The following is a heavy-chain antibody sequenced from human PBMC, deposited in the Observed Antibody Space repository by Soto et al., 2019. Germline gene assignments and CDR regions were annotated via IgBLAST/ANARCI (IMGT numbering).Heavy chain of an antibody. Sequence: QVQLVESGGGVVQPGRSLRLSCAASGFTFSSYAMHWVRQAPGKGLEWVAVISYDGSNKYYADSVKGRFTISRDNSKNTLYLQMNSLRAEDTAVYYCARPLWGDDYNWWYFDLWGRGTLVTVSS. J-gene: IGHJ2*01. CDR2: ISYDGSNK. CDR3: ARPLWGDDYNWWYFDL. D-gene: IGHD4-4*01. V-gene: IGHV3-30-3*01. CDR1: GFTFSSYA.